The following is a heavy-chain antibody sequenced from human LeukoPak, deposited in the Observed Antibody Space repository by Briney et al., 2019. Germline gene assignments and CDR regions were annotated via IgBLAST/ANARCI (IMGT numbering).Heavy chain of an antibody. V-gene: IGHV3-21*01. Sequence: GGSLRLSCAASGSTFNTYSMNWVRQAPGKGLEWVSSISRSSYYLDYADSVKGRFTISRDNAKNSLFLQMNSLRAEDTAIYYCARSMMVPRDYYYMDVWGKGTTVTVS. D-gene: IGHD3-22*01. CDR3: ARSMMVPRDYYYMDV. CDR2: ISRSSYYL. CDR1: GSTFNTYS. J-gene: IGHJ6*03.